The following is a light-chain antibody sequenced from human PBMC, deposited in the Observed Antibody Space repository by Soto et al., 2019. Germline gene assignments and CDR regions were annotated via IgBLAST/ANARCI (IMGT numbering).Light chain of an antibody. CDR3: CSYAVANTLL. CDR2: DVT. V-gene: IGLV2-11*01. Sequence: QSALTQPRSVSWSPGQSVTFSCIGTSSDIGTYNFVSWYQQNPGKAPQLLIYDVTQRPSGVPDRFSGSKSGNTASLTISGLQSEDEADYYCCSYAVANTLLFGGGTKLTVL. J-gene: IGLJ3*02. CDR1: SSDIGTYNF.